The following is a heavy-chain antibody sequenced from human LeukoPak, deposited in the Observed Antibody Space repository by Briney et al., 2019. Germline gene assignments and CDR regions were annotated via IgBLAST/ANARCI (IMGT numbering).Heavy chain of an antibody. CDR3: ARDNYGFDY. J-gene: IGHJ4*02. D-gene: IGHD3-10*01. V-gene: IGHV3-30-3*01. Sequence: GGSLRLSCAASGFTFSDYYMSWIRQAPGKGLEWVAVISYDGSNKYYADSVKGRFTISRDNSKNTLYLQMNSLRDEDTAVYYCARDNYGFDYWGQGTLVTVSS. CDR1: GFTFSDYY. CDR2: ISYDGSNK.